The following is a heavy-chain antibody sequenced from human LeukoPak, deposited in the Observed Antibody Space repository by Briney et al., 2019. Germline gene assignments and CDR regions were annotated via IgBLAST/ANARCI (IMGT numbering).Heavy chain of an antibody. J-gene: IGHJ4*02. CDR3: ARDLVGHFDY. Sequence: SETLSFTCTVSGGSINSYYWSWIRQPPGKGLEWIGYIYYSGSTNYNPSLKSRVTISVDTSKNQFSLKLSSVAAADTAVYYCARDLVGHFDYWGQGTLVTVSS. CDR2: IYYSGST. D-gene: IGHD2-15*01. V-gene: IGHV4-59*01. CDR1: GGSINSYY.